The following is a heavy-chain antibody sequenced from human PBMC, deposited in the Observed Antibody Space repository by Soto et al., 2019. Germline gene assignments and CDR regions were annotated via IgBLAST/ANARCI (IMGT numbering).Heavy chain of an antibody. CDR1: GGTFSSYT. J-gene: IGHJ4*02. V-gene: IGHV1-69*02. Sequence: QVQLVQSGAEVKKPGSSVKVSCKASGGTFSSYTISWVRQAPGQGLEWKGRIIPILGIANYAQKFQGRVTTTADKPTGTAYMERSSLRSEDAAVYYCARGYWSGGSCFDDYWGQGTLVTVSS. CDR3: ARGYWSGGSCFDDY. D-gene: IGHD2-15*01. CDR2: IIPILGIA.